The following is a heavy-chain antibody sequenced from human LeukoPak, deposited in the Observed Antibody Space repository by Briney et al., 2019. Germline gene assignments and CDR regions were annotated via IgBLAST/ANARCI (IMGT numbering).Heavy chain of an antibody. D-gene: IGHD3-10*01. J-gene: IGHJ5*02. CDR3: ARLTYDYYGSGTYSWWFDP. V-gene: IGHV4-59*01. CDR1: GGSISSYY. CDR2: IYHSGST. Sequence: PSETLSLICTVSGGSISSYYWTWIRQPPGKGLEYIGYIYHSGSTNYSPSLKSRVTISVDTSKTHFSLKLSSVTAADTAVYYCARLTYDYYGSGTYSWWFDPWGQGALVIVSS.